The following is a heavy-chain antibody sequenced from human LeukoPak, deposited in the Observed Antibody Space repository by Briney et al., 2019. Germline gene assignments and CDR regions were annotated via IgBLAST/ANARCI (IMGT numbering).Heavy chain of an antibody. J-gene: IGHJ5*02. CDR3: ARSGGDDYVWGSYPLNWFDP. Sequence: SVKVSCKASGGTSSSYAISWVRQAPGQGLEWMGGIIPIFGTANYAQKFQGRVTITTDESTSTAYMELSSLRSEDTAVYYCARSGGDDYVWGSYPLNWFDPWGQGTLVTVSS. CDR1: GGTSSSYA. D-gene: IGHD3-16*02. V-gene: IGHV1-69*05. CDR2: IIPIFGTA.